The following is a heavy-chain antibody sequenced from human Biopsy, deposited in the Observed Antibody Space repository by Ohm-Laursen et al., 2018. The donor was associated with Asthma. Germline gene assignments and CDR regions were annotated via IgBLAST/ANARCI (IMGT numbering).Heavy chain of an antibody. CDR3: AKPLNTYNFYAYDV. CDR2: INGRSNSI. J-gene: IGHJ6*02. V-gene: IGHV3-11*01. Sequence: SLRLSCSASGFTFSDYYMSWIRQAPGKGLEWISYINGRSNSIEYADSVKGRFTISRDNAKNSLYLHMNGLKPEDTAVYYCAKPLNTYNFYAYDVWGQGTTVVVSS. CDR1: GFTFSDYY. D-gene: IGHD5/OR15-5a*01.